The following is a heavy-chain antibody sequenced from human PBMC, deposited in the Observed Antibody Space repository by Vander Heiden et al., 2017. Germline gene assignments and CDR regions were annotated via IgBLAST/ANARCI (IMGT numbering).Heavy chain of an antibody. CDR1: GDSVSSNSPA. CDR3: TRDSYNSGKDDGFDI. D-gene: IGHD6-19*01. Sequence: QVQLQQSGPGLVKPSQTLPLTCAISGDSVSSNSPAWNWIRQSPSRGLEWLGRTYYRSKWQNDYAVSVKSRITINPDTSKNQFSLQLNSVTPDDTAVYYCTRDSYNSGKDDGFDIWGQGTMVTVSS. V-gene: IGHV6-1*01. CDR2: TYYRSKWQN. J-gene: IGHJ3*02.